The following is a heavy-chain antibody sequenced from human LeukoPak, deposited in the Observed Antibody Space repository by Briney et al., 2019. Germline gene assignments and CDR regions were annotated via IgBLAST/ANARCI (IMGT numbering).Heavy chain of an antibody. J-gene: IGHJ4*02. CDR3: ARVGAYCSSSSCFDY. D-gene: IGHD2-2*01. CDR2: MSAYNGNT. CDR1: GGTFSSYA. V-gene: IGHV1-18*01. Sequence: ASVKVSCKASGGTFSSYAISWVRQAPGQGLEWMGWMSAYNGNTDYAQNLQDRVTMTTDTSTSTAYMELRSLRSDDTAVYYCARVGAYCSSSSCFDYWDQGTLVTVSS.